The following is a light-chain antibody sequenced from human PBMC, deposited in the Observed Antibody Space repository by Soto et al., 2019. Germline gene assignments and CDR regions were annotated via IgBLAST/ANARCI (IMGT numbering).Light chain of an antibody. J-gene: IGKJ1*01. CDR2: GAS. CDR3: QQYGSSPRT. V-gene: IGKV3-20*01. Sequence: EIVLTQSPATLSLSPGERATLSCRASQSVRSKYLAWYQQKPGQAPRLLMFGASTRAAGIPDRFSGSGSGTDFTLTISRLEPEDFAVFYCQQYGSSPRTFGQGTKVDIK. CDR1: QSVRSKY.